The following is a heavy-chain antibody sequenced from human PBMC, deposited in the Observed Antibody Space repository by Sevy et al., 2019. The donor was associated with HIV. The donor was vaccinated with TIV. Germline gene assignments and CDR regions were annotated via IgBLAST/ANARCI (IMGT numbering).Heavy chain of an antibody. V-gene: IGHV1-24*01. Sequence: ASVKVSCKVSGYTLTEFSMHWVRQAPGKGLEWMGTFDPEDGEIIYAQKFQGRVTVTEDTSTDTGYMELSSLRSEDTAVYYCARPFCSGGSCYRWYFDFWGQGTLVTVSS. D-gene: IGHD2-15*01. CDR3: ARPFCSGGSCYRWYFDF. J-gene: IGHJ4*02. CDR2: FDPEDGEI. CDR1: GYTLTEFS.